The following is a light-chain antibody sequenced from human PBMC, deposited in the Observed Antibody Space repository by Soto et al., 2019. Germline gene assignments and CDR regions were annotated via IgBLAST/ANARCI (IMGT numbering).Light chain of an antibody. Sequence: EIVLTQSPGTLSLSPGERATLSCRASQSVRSSYLAWYQQKPGQAPRLLISGASSRATGIPDRFSGSGSGTDFTLTISRLEPEDFAVYYCQQYGSSPTWTFGQGTKVEIK. CDR2: GAS. CDR1: QSVRSSY. V-gene: IGKV3-20*01. J-gene: IGKJ1*01. CDR3: QQYGSSPTWT.